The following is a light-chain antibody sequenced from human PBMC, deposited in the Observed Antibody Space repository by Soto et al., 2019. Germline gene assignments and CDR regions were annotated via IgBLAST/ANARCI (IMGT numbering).Light chain of an antibody. CDR1: QSVGSN. Sequence: EIAMTQSPATLSVSPGEGATLSCRAGQSVGSNLAWYQQKRGQAPRLLIYGASTRAAGVPARFSGSGSGTEFTLTISSLQSEDFAVYYCQQYENWPPQLTFGGGTKVEIK. V-gene: IGKV3-15*01. CDR2: GAS. CDR3: QQYENWPPQLT. J-gene: IGKJ4*01.